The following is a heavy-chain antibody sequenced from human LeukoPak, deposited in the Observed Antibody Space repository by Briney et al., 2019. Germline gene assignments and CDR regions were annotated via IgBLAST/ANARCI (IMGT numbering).Heavy chain of an antibody. CDR3: AKGTKVIVVDNYFDY. CDR1: GFTFSNYA. Sequence: QSGGSLRLSCAASGFTFSNYAMSWVRQAPGKGLEWVSAISGNGGGTYYADSVKGRFTISRDNSKNTLYLQMKSLRAEDTAVYYCAKGTKVIVVDNYFDYWGQGTLVTVSS. J-gene: IGHJ4*02. D-gene: IGHD3-22*01. CDR2: ISGNGGGT. V-gene: IGHV3-23*01.